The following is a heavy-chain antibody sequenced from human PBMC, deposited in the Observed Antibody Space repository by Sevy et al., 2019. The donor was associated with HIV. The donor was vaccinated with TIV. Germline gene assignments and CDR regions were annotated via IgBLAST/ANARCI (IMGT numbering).Heavy chain of an antibody. CDR2: ISGLSNYI. J-gene: IGHJ4*02. V-gene: IGHV3-21*06. D-gene: IGHD1-26*01. CDR1: GLTFSSFN. Sequence: GGSLRLSCAASGLTFSSFNMNWVRQAPGKGLEWVSSISGLSNYIYYAESLKGRFIISRDNAKNTLYLQMNSLRADDTAVYYCTRGPPDGSYDYFDYWGQGTLVTVSS. CDR3: TRGPPDGSYDYFDY.